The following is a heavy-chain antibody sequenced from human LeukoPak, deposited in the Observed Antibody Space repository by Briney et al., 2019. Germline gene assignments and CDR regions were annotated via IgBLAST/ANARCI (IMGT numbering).Heavy chain of an antibody. V-gene: IGHV1-58*02. CDR2: IVVGSGNT. CDR1: GFTFTSSA. J-gene: IGHJ6*02. Sequence: GTSVKVSCKASGFTFTSSAMQWVRQARGQRLVWIGWIVVGSGNTNYAQRFQERVTITRDMSTSTAYMELSSLRSEDTAVYYCAGADSRIMVRGVIYYYGMDVWGQGTTVTVSS. D-gene: IGHD3-10*01. CDR3: AGADSRIMVRGVIYYYGMDV.